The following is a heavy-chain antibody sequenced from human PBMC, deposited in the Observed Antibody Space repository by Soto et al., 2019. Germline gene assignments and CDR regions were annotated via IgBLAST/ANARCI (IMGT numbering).Heavy chain of an antibody. CDR2: ILNDGGKN. V-gene: IGHV3-30*18. J-gene: IGHJ6*02. CDR3: AKSRDGYNFYFYYGMDV. CDR1: GFTFNNYG. Sequence: QVQLVESGGGVVQPGRSLRLSCAASGFTFNNYGMHWVRQAPGKGLEWVAHILNDGGKNYYADSVKGRFTISRDNSKNTLYLQMNSLTAEDTAVYFCAKSRDGYNFYFYYGMDVWGQGTAVTVSS. D-gene: IGHD5-12*01.